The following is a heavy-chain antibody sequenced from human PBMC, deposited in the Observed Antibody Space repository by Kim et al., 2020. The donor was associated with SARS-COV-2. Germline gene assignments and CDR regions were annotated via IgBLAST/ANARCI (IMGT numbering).Heavy chain of an antibody. CDR1: GGSISSSSYY. CDR3: ARRGDTAMGAHFDY. J-gene: IGHJ4*02. Sequence: SETLSLTCTFSGGSISSSSYYWGWIRQPPGKGLEWIGSIFYSGSTYYNSSLKSRVTISVDTSKNQFSLKLSSVTAADTAVYYCARRGDTAMGAHFDYWGQGTLVTVSS. V-gene: IGHV4-39*01. CDR2: IFYSGST. D-gene: IGHD5-18*01.